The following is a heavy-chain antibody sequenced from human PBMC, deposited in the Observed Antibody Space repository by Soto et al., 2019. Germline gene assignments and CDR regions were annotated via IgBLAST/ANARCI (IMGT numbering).Heavy chain of an antibody. Sequence: QVQLVQSGAEVKKPGASVKVSRKASGYTFTSSGMSWVRQAPGQGLEWMGWISAHTGSSEYAQRFQGRVTMTTDRSTSTAYMELRSLRSDDTAVYYCARAFFYQGSDSRGYSFDGFDFWGPGTLVTVSS. V-gene: IGHV1-18*01. D-gene: IGHD3-22*01. CDR2: ISAHTGSS. CDR3: ARAFFYQGSDSRGYSFDGFDF. CDR1: GYTFTSSG. J-gene: IGHJ3*01.